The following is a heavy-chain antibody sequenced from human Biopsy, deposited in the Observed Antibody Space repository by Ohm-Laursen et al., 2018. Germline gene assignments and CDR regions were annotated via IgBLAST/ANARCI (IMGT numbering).Heavy chain of an antibody. Sequence: SLRLSCAASGITVNDHYMSWVRQAPGKGLEWVSSLHDRGVTYYADSVKGRFTISGDNSKNTLYLQMNGLRADDTAVYYCATGPVQMVYANLRGEFASWGQGALVTVSS. J-gene: IGHJ5*02. CDR1: GITVNDHY. CDR2: LHDRGVT. V-gene: IGHV3-53*01. CDR3: ATGPVQMVYANLRGEFAS. D-gene: IGHD2-8*01.